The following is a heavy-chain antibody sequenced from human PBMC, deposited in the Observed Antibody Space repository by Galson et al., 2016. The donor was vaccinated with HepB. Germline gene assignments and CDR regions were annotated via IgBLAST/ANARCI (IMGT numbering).Heavy chain of an antibody. CDR1: SASINDYY. CDR2: IYYSGTI. J-gene: IGHJ3*02. CDR3: AFSTRDDTFEN. Sequence: ETLSLTCDVSSASINDYYWSWVRLAPGRGLEWIGYIYYSGTINCNPSLESRVTLSIHTPKTQFSLNLKSVTAADTAVYYCAFSTRDDTFENWGQGTMVTVAS. V-gene: IGHV4-59*01.